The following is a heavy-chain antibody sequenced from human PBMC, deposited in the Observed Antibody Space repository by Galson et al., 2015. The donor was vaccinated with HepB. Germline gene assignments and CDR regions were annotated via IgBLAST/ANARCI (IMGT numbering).Heavy chain of an antibody. D-gene: IGHD3-16*01. J-gene: IGHJ5*02. Sequence: SLRLSCAASGFTFRSYAMHWVRQAPGKGLEYVSAISSNGGSTYYADSVKGRFTTSRDNSKNTLYLQMSSLRAEDMAVYYCVKGPGSAPLRNWFDPWGQGTLVTVSS. CDR3: VKGPGSAPLRNWFDP. CDR2: ISSNGGST. CDR1: GFTFRSYA. V-gene: IGHV3-64D*06.